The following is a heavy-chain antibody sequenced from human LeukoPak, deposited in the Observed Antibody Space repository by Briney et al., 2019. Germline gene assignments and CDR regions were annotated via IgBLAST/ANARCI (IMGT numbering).Heavy chain of an antibody. CDR3: ARGGDTAMVIDY. CDR2: IYTSGST. CDR1: GGSISSYY. D-gene: IGHD5-18*01. V-gene: IGHV4-4*07. J-gene: IGHJ4*02. Sequence: SETLSLTCAVSGGSISSYYWSWIRQPAGKGLEWIGRIYTSGSTNYNPSLKSRVTMSVDTSKNQFSLKLSSVTAADTAVYYCARGGDTAMVIDYLGQGTLVTVSS.